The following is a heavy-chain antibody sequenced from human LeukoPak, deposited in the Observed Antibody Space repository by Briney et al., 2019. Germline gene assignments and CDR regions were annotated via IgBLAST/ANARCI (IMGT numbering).Heavy chain of an antibody. V-gene: IGHV3-64*01. CDR2: ISSNGGST. Sequence: PGGSLRLSCAASGFIFSSYAMHWVRQAPGKGLEYVSAISSNGGSTYYANSVKGRFTISRDNSKNTLYLQMGSLRAEDMAVYYCTTSVVAATLFDYWGQGTLVTVSS. CDR1: GFIFSSYA. J-gene: IGHJ4*02. CDR3: TTSVVAATLFDY. D-gene: IGHD2-15*01.